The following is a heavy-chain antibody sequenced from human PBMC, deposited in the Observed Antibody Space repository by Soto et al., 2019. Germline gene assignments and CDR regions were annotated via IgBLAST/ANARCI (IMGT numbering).Heavy chain of an antibody. CDR2: INHSGST. Sequence: PSETLSLTCAVYGGSFSGYYWSWIRQPPGKGLEWIGEINHSGSTNYNPSLKSRITISVDTSKNQFSMKLSSVTAADTAVYYCARVSVDTAILDYWGQGTLVTVSS. CDR3: ARVSVDTAILDY. V-gene: IGHV4-34*01. CDR1: GGSFSGYY. J-gene: IGHJ4*02. D-gene: IGHD5-18*01.